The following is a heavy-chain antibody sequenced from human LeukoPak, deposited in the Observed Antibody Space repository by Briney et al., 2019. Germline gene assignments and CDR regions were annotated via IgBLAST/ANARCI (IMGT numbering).Heavy chain of an antibody. CDR3: ARGRLRFLESPDY. Sequence: SETLSLTCAVYGGSFSGYYWSWIRQPPGKGLEWIGEINHSGSTNYNPSLKSRVTISVDASKNQFSLKLSSVTAADTAVYYCARGRLRFLESPDYWGQGTLVTVSS. V-gene: IGHV4-34*01. CDR1: GGSFSGYY. J-gene: IGHJ4*02. CDR2: INHSGST. D-gene: IGHD3-3*01.